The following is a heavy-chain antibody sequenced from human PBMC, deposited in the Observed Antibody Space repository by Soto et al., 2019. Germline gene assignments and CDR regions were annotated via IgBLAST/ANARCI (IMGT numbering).Heavy chain of an antibody. CDR2: ISKSDYT. Sequence: KSGGSLRLSCTVSGFAFNNYGINWVRQAPGKGLEWVSSISKSDYTYYSDSVKGRFTISRDNAKNSVSLQMNTLRVEDTAVYYCAREDSIIIPAVSDFWGQGTLVTVSS. CDR3: AREDSIIIPAVSDF. J-gene: IGHJ4*02. D-gene: IGHD2-2*01. CDR1: GFAFNNYG. V-gene: IGHV3-21*01.